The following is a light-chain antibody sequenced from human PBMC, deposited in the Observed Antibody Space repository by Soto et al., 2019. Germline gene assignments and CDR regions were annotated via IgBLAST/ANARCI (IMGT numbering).Light chain of an antibody. CDR2: APS. CDR1: QRVXSW. V-gene: IGKV1-17*01. CDR3: LQHNRYPPRT. J-gene: IGKJ5*01. Sequence: IQLTQSPSTLSASVGDSVTITCRASQRVXSWLGWYEQKPGKATKGLIXAPSSLQSGVPSRFRGSGSGTEFTLTISSLQPEDFATYYCLQHNRYPPRTFGQGTRLEI.